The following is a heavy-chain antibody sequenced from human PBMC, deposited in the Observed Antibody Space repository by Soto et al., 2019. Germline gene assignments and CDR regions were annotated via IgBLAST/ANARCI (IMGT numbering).Heavy chain of an antibody. D-gene: IGHD2-15*01. Sequence: EVQLVESGGGLVQPGGSLRLSCAASGFTFSSYWMSWVRQAPGKGLEWVANIKEDGSEKYYVDSVKGRVTTSRDNAKTSRYLQMNSRRAEDTAVYYCARGGGWHADYWGQGTLVTVSS. CDR3: ARGGGWHADY. CDR2: IKEDGSEK. CDR1: GFTFSSYW. J-gene: IGHJ4*02. V-gene: IGHV3-7*04.